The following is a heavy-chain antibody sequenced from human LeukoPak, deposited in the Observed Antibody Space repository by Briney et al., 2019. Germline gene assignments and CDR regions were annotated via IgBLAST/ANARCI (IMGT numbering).Heavy chain of an antibody. CDR2: IYYSGST. J-gene: IGHJ1*01. CDR1: GGSISSNSYY. V-gene: IGHV4-39*01. CDR3: ASQEYFQH. Sequence: PSETLSLTCTVSGGSISSNSYYCGWIRQPPGKGLEWIGTIYYSGSTYYNPSLKSRVTISVDTSRNQFSLKLSSVTAADTAVYYCASQEYFQHWGQGTLVTVSS.